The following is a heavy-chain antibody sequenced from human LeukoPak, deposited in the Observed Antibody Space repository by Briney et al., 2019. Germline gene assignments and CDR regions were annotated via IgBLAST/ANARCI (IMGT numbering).Heavy chain of an antibody. CDR1: GYTFTGYY. J-gene: IGHJ4*02. D-gene: IGHD6-13*01. CDR3: ARLGIAAAGHTLFDY. V-gene: IGHV1-46*01. Sequence: ASVKVSCKASGYTFTGYYMHWVRQAPGQGLEWMGIINPSGGSTSYAQKFQGRVTMTRDTSTSTVYMELSSLRSEDTAVYYCARLGIAAAGHTLFDYWGQGTLVTVSS. CDR2: INPSGGST.